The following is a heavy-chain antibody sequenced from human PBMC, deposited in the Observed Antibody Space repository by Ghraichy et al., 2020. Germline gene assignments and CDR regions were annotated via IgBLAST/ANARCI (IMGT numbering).Heavy chain of an antibody. CDR3: ARVQRGYSYGRYFDY. J-gene: IGHJ4*02. Sequence: SETLSLTCTVSGGSISSYYWSWIRQPPGKGLEWIGYIYYSGSTNYNPSLKSRVTISVDTSKNQFSLKLSSVTAADTAVYYCARVQRGYSYGRYFDYWGQGTLVTVSS. D-gene: IGHD5-18*01. V-gene: IGHV4-59*01. CDR1: GGSISSYY. CDR2: IYYSGST.